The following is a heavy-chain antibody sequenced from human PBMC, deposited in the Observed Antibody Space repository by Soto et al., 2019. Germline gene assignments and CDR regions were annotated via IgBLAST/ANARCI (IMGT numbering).Heavy chain of an antibody. CDR2: IYYSGST. D-gene: IGHD5-18*01. CDR1: GGSISSGDYY. Sequence: SETLSLTCTGSGGSISSGDYYWSWIRQPPGKGLEWIGYIYYSGSTYYNPSLKSRVTISVDTSKNQFSLKLSSVTAADTAVYYCARNSYGCTFYDYWGQGTLVTVSS. V-gene: IGHV4-30-4*01. CDR3: ARNSYGCTFYDY. J-gene: IGHJ4*02.